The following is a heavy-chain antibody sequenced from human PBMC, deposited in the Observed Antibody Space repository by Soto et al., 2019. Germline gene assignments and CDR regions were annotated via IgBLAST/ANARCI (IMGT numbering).Heavy chain of an antibody. CDR3: ARSRSGLGCSGGSCSPEIDY. CDR1: GGSINTYY. D-gene: IGHD2-15*01. V-gene: IGHV4-59*08. CDR2: IYYSGST. Sequence: SETLSLTCTVSGGSINTYYWSWIRQPPGKGLEWIGFIYYSGSTNYNPFLKSRATMSVDTSRNQFSLKLSSVTAADTAVYYCARSRSGLGCSGGSCSPEIDYWGQGTLVTVSS. J-gene: IGHJ4*02.